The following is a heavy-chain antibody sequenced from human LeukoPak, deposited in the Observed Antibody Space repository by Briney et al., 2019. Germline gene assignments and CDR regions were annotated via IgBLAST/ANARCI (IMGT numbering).Heavy chain of an antibody. CDR1: GYSFTSYW. V-gene: IGHV5-10-1*01. CDR3: ARHAYHYDSSGYSIAFFFQN. Sequence: GESLRISCKGSGYSFTSYWISWVRQMPGKGLEWMGRIDPSDSFTNYSPSFQGHVTISVDKSISTAYLQWSSLKASDTAMYYCARHAYHYDSSGYSIAFFFQNWGQGALVTVSS. J-gene: IGHJ1*01. D-gene: IGHD3-22*01. CDR2: IDPSDSFT.